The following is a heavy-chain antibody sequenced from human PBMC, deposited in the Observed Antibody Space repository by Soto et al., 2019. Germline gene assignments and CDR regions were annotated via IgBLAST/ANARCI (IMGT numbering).Heavy chain of an antibody. V-gene: IGHV4-34*01. CDR2: INHSGST. J-gene: IGHJ5*02. CDR3: ARDTNWFDP. CDR1: GGSFSGYY. Sequence: SETLSLTCAVYGGSFSGYYWSWIRQPPGKGLEWIGYINHSGSTNYNPSLKSRVTISVDTSKNQFSLKLSSVTAADTAVYYCARDTNWFDPWGQGTLVTVSS.